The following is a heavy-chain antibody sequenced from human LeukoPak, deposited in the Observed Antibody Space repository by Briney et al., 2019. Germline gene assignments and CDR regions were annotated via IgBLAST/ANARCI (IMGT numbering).Heavy chain of an antibody. D-gene: IGHD5-18*01. V-gene: IGHV4-59*01. J-gene: IGHJ4*02. CDR3: AREYGYSYGIDY. CDR1: GFTFSTNW. CDR2: IYYTGST. Sequence: GSLRLSCAASGFTFSTNWMTWVRQPPGKGLEWIGFIYYTGSTNYNPSLKSRVTISVDMSKNQFSLKLSSVTAADTAVYYCAREYGYSYGIDYWGQGTLVTVSS.